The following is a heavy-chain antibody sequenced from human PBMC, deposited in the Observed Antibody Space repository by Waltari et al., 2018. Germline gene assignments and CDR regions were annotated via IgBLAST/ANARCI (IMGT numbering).Heavy chain of an antibody. Sequence: EVQFVESGGGLVKPGGSLRLSCTASGFTFRNAWMRWVRQAPGKGPEWVGRIKSQSDGGTRDYAAPVKGRFSNSREDSKNLMFLQMNSLTIEDTAVYYCTTDPLGPWGQGTLVTVSS. CDR1: GFTFRNAW. J-gene: IGHJ5*02. CDR2: IKSQSDGGTR. CDR3: TTDPLGP. V-gene: IGHV3-15*01.